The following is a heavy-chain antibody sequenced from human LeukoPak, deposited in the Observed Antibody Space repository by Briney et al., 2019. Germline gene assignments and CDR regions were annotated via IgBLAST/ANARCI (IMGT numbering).Heavy chain of an antibody. J-gene: IGHJ4*02. CDR3: ARVDSAEKRDFVS. D-gene: IGHD3-22*01. CDR1: GFTFRNYW. Sequence: GGAVRLSCAASGFTFRNYWMTWVRQAPGKGLEWVANIQEGGCEKYYVDSVKGRFTISRDNAKNSAFLQMNSLRAEDTAVYYCARVDSAEKRDFVSWGQGTLVTVSS. CDR2: IQEGGCEK. V-gene: IGHV3-7*01.